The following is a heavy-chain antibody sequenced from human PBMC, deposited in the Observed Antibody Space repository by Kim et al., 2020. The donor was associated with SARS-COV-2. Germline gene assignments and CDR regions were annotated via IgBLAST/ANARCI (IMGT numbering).Heavy chain of an antibody. J-gene: IGHJ4*02. CDR1: GYTFTSYG. D-gene: IGHD3-10*01. V-gene: IGHV1-18*01. CDR2: ISAYNGNT. CDR3: ATPGERGYGSGSYYNY. Sequence: ASVKVSCKASGYTFTSYGISWVRQAPGQGLEWMGWISAYNGNTNYAQKLQGRVTMTTDTSTSTAYMELRSLRSDDTAVYYCATPGERGYGSGSYYNYWGQGTLVTVSS.